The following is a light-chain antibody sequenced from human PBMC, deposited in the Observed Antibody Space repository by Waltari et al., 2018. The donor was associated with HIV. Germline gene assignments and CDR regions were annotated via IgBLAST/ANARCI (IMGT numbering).Light chain of an antibody. CDR1: PKKDSF. CDR3: QLWDGEFLK. V-gene: IGLV3-1*01. CDR2: ERN. J-gene: IGLJ2*01. Sequence: SPELSQPASINVSAGKRVSISCSGAPKKDSFPCLYQKKAGKPPQLIINERNSRPSGVPERFSASTSGDTATLFITGTQSVDEADYFCQLWDGEFLKFGGGTRLTVL.